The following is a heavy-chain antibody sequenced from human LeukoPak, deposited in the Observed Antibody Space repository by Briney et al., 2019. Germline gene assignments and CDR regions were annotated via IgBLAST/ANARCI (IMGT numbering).Heavy chain of an antibody. CDR1: GFTFSSYA. J-gene: IGHJ4*02. Sequence: PGGSLRLSCAASGFTFSSYAMSWVRQAPGKGLEWVSAISGSGGSTYYADSVKGRFTISRDNSKNTLYLQMNSLRPEDTAVYYCARELIYSGWHSWGFDCWGQGTLVTVSS. V-gene: IGHV3-23*01. CDR3: ARELIYSGWHSWGFDC. CDR2: ISGSGGST. D-gene: IGHD6-19*01.